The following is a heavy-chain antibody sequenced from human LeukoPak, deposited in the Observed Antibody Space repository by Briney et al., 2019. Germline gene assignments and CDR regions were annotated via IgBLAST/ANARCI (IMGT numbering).Heavy chain of an antibody. V-gene: IGHV3-53*01. D-gene: IGHD1-7*01. Sequence: GGSLRLSCAASGFTVSSNYMSWVRQAPGKGLEWVSVIYSGGSTYYADSVKGRFTISRDNSKNTLYLQMNSLRAEDTAVYYCARGMELGPDPPDYWGQGTLVTVSS. J-gene: IGHJ4*02. CDR3: ARGMELGPDPPDY. CDR1: GFTVSSNY. CDR2: IYSGGST.